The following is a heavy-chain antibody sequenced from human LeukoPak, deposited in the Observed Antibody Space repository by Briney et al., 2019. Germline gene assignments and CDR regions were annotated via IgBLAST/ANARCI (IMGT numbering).Heavy chain of an antibody. V-gene: IGHV3-48*03. Sequence: PGGSLRLSCAASGFTFSSYEMNWVRQAPGKGLEWVSHISSSGSTIYYADSVKGRFTTSRDNAKNSLYLQMNSLRAEDTAVYYCAREGNAWIHDVDYWGQGTLVTVSS. CDR3: AREGNAWIHDVDY. D-gene: IGHD5-18*01. CDR1: GFTFSSYE. CDR2: ISSSGSTI. J-gene: IGHJ4*02.